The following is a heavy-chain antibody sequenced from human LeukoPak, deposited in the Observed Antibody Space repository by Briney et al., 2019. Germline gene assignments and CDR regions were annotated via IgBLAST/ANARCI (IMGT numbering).Heavy chain of an antibody. CDR2: IYYSGST. V-gene: IGHV4-31*03. CDR1: GGSISRCGYY. D-gene: IGHD5-18*01. J-gene: IGHJ4*02. CDR3: AGTDSYGNKREFDY. Sequence: SETLSLTCTVSGGSISRCGYYGSWIRQPPGTGLAWIGYIYYSGSTYYNPSLKSRVTISVDTSKNQFSLKLSSVTAADTAVYYCAGTDSYGNKREFDYCGQGTLVTASS.